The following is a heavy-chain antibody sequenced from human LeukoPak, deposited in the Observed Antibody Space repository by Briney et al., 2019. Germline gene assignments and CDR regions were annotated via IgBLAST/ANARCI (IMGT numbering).Heavy chain of an antibody. Sequence: GGSLRLSCAASGFTFSDNYMTWVRQAPGKGLEWVSVIYSGGNTYYADSVKGRFTISRDNFENTLYLHMNSLRAEDTAIYFCARVTYYDLWSGLGYFDYWGQGTLVTVSA. CDR1: GFTFSDNY. CDR3: ARVTYYDLWSGLGYFDY. D-gene: IGHD3-3*01. V-gene: IGHV3-66*01. CDR2: IYSGGNT. J-gene: IGHJ4*02.